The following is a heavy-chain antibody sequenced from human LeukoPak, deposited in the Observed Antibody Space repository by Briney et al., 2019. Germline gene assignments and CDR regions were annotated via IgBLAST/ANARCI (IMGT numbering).Heavy chain of an antibody. J-gene: IGHJ6*03. Sequence: SSETLSLTCTVSGGSISSGDYYWSWIRQPPGKGLEWIGYIYYSGSTNYNPSLKSRVTISVDTSKNQFSLKLSSVTAADTAVYYCARVGRENDFWSSYYNYYYYYMDVWGKGTTVTVSS. V-gene: IGHV4-61*08. CDR2: IYYSGST. CDR1: GGSISSGDYY. D-gene: IGHD3-3*01. CDR3: ARVGRENDFWSSYYNYYYYYMDV.